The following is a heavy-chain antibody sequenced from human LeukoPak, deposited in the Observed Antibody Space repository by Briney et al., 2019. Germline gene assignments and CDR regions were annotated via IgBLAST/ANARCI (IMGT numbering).Heavy chain of an antibody. CDR2: ISWNSGSI. CDR1: GFTFDDYA. Sequence: GGSLRLSCAASGFTFDDYAMHWVRRAPGKGLEWVSGISWNSGSIGYADSVKGRFTISRDNAKNTLYLQMNSLRAEDTAVYYCARDRYSSSSRTNWFDPWGQGTLVTVSS. V-gene: IGHV3-9*01. J-gene: IGHJ5*02. D-gene: IGHD6-13*01. CDR3: ARDRYSSSSRTNWFDP.